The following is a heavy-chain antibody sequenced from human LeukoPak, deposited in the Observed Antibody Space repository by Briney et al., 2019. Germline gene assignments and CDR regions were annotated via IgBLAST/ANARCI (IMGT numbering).Heavy chain of an antibody. CDR1: GGSISSSTYY. V-gene: IGHV4-61*05. Sequence: SDTLSLTCIISGGSISSSTYYWGWIRQPPGKGLEWIGYIYYSGSTNYNPSLKSRVTISVDTSKNQFSLKLSSVTAADAAVYYCVRARDIAVSWFGDLLSSETYFDYWGQGTLVTVSS. CDR3: VRARDIAVSWFGDLLSSETYFDY. CDR2: IYYSGST. J-gene: IGHJ4*02. D-gene: IGHD3-10*01.